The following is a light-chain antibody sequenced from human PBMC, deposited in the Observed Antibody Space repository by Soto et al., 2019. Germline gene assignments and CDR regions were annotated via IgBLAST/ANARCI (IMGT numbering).Light chain of an antibody. CDR1: QSVGSN. Sequence: EIVMTQSPATLSVSPGERATLSCRASQSVGSNLAGYQQKPGQAPRLLIYGASTRATGIPARFSGSGFGTEFTLTLSSLQSEDFAIYFCQQYNNLPPDRTFGQGTKVELK. CDR2: GAS. CDR3: QQYNNLPPDRT. V-gene: IGKV3-15*01. J-gene: IGKJ1*01.